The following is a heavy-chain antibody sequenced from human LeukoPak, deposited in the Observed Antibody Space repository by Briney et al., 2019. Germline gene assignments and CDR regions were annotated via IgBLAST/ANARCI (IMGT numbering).Heavy chain of an antibody. CDR1: GGSFSGYY. V-gene: IGHV4-34*01. CDR2: INHSGST. J-gene: IGHJ5*02. Sequence: SETLSLTCAVYGGSFSGYYWSWIRQPPGKGLEWIGEINHSGSTNYNPSLKSRVTISVDTSKNQFSLKLSSVTAADTAVYYCTRDRRCSSTSCPDGLWFDPWGQGTLVTVSS. D-gene: IGHD2-2*01. CDR3: TRDRRCSSTSCPDGLWFDP.